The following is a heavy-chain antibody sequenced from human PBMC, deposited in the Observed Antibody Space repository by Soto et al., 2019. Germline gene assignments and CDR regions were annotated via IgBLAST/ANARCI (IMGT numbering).Heavy chain of an antibody. CDR1: GYTFTSYA. CDR2: INAGNGNT. D-gene: IGHD2-21*02. CDR3: ARSIVVVTALDY. J-gene: IGHJ4*02. V-gene: IGHV1-3*01. Sequence: ASVKVSCKASGYTFTSYAMHWARQAPGQRLEWMGWINAGNGNTKYSQKFQGRVTITRDTSASTAYMELSSLRSEDTAVYYCARSIVVVTALDYWRQGTLVTVSP.